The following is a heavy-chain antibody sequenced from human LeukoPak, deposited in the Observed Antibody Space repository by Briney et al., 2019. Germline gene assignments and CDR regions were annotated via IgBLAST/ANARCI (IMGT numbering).Heavy chain of an antibody. Sequence: ASVKVSCKASGYTFTGYYMHWVRQAPGQGLEWMGWINPNSGGTNYAQKFQGRVTMTRDTSISTAYMELSRLRSDDTAVYYCARPWYYYGSGSHYYYMDAWGKGTTVTVSS. J-gene: IGHJ6*03. V-gene: IGHV1-2*02. D-gene: IGHD3-10*01. CDR3: ARPWYYYGSGSHYYYMDA. CDR1: GYTFTGYY. CDR2: INPNSGGT.